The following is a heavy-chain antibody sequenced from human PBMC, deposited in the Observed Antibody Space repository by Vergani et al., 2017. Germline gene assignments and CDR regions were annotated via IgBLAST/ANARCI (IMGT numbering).Heavy chain of an antibody. J-gene: IGHJ3*02. CDR3: ARLGYCSSTTCRQAFDI. CDR2: TRNKANSYTT. CDR1: GFTFSDHY. D-gene: IGHD2-2*01. V-gene: IGHV3-72*01. Sequence: EVQLVESGGGLVQPGGSLRLSCAASGFTFSDHYMDWVRQAPGKGLEWVGRTRNKANSYTTEYAASVKGRFTISRDDSKNSLYLQMNSLKIEDTAVYYCARLGYCSSTTCRQAFDIWGQGTMGTVSS.